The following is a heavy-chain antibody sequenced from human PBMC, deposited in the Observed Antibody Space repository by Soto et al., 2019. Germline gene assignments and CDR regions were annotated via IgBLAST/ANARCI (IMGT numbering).Heavy chain of an antibody. CDR3: ARVCGGDCHNGMDV. CDR2: IYYSGST. D-gene: IGHD2-21*02. Sequence: SETLSLTCTVSGGSISSGDYYWSWIRQPPGKGLEWIGNIYYSGSTYYNPSLKSRVTISVDTSKNQFSLKLSSVTAADTAVYYCARVCGGDCHNGMDVWGQGTTVTVSS. CDR1: GGSISSGDYY. V-gene: IGHV4-30-4*01. J-gene: IGHJ6*02.